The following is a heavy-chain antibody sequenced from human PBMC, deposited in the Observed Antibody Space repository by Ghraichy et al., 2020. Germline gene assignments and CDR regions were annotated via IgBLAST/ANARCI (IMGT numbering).Heavy chain of an antibody. CDR1: GGTFSSYA. Sequence: SVKVSCKASGGTFSSYAISWVRQAPGQGLEWMGRIIPILGIANYAQKFQGRVTITADKSTSTAYMELSSLRSEDTAVYYCALEDYYDSSGYYYTLGYWGQGTLVTVSS. D-gene: IGHD3-22*01. J-gene: IGHJ4*02. V-gene: IGHV1-69*04. CDR2: IIPILGIA. CDR3: ALEDYYDSSGYYYTLGY.